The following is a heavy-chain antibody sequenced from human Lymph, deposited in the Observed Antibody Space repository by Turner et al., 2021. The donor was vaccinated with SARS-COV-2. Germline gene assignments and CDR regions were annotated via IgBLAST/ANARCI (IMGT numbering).Heavy chain of an antibody. V-gene: IGHV3-30*04. CDR2: ISYDGFNK. D-gene: IGHD1-26*01. CDR1: GFTFSNYA. CDR3: ARGSGSYLSAFDI. J-gene: IGHJ3*02. Sequence: QVQLVESGGGVVQPGRSLRHSCAASGFTFSNYAIHWVRQAPGKGLEWVAVISYDGFNKYYSDSVKGQFTISRDNSKNTLYLQMSSLRAEDTAVYYCARGSGSYLSAFDIWGQGTMVTVSS.